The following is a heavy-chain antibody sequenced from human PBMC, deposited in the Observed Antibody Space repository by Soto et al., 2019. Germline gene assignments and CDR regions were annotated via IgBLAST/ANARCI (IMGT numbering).Heavy chain of an antibody. Sequence: PGESRKSSCKGSGYGFTSYWIGWVRQMPGKGLEWMGISYPGDSDTRYSPSFQGQVTISADKSISTAYLQWSSLKASDTAMYYCARQGDYVWGSYRYTWATYYYYGMDVWGQGTTVTVSS. CDR2: SYPGDSDT. J-gene: IGHJ6*02. D-gene: IGHD3-16*02. V-gene: IGHV5-51*01. CDR1: GYGFTSYW. CDR3: ARQGDYVWGSYRYTWATYYYYGMDV.